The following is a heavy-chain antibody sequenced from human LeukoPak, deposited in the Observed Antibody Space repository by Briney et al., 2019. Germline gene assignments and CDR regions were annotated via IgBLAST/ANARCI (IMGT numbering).Heavy chain of an antibody. V-gene: IGHV4-59*01. CDR1: GGSISNYF. CDR3: ARSNGCYSFDY. D-gene: IGHD6-19*01. CDR2: IFDSGTS. J-gene: IGHJ4*02. Sequence: WGTLSLTCTVSGGSISNYFWSWIRQPPGKGLEWVAYIFDSGTSNYNPSLKSRVTISVDTSKNQFSLSLSSVTAADTAVYYCARSNGCYSFDYWGQGTLVSLS.